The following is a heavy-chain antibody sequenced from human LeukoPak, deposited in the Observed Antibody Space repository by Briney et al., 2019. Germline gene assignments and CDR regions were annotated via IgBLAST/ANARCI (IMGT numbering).Heavy chain of an antibody. Sequence: KSSETLSLTCTVSGASFTSNYRSWIRQPPGKGLEWIGYIYYSGTTTYNPSLERRVTMSVDMSKTQFSLRLNSVTATDTAVYYCARLDCGGDCYVDYWGQGTLVTVSS. CDR1: GASFTSNY. CDR2: IYYSGTT. J-gene: IGHJ4*02. CDR3: ARLDCGGDCYVDY. D-gene: IGHD2-21*02. V-gene: IGHV4-59*08.